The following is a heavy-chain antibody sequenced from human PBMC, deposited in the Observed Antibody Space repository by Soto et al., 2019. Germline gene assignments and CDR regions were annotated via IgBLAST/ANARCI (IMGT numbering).Heavy chain of an antibody. D-gene: IGHD3-3*01. CDR3: ARSVVEGFWSGYYFDY. V-gene: IGHV1-2*04. J-gene: IGHJ4*02. CDR2: INPNSGGT. CDR1: GYTFTGYY. Sequence: ASVKCSCKASGYTFTGYYMHWVRQAPGQGLEWMGWINPNSGGTNYAQKFQGWVTMTRDTSISTAYMELSRLRSDDTAVYYCARSVVEGFWSGYYFDYWGQGTLVTVSS.